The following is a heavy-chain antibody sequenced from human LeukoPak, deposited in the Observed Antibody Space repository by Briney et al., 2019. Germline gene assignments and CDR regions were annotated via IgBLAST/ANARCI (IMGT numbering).Heavy chain of an antibody. CDR2: IYSDGRT. CDR1: GLTVSRNY. D-gene: IGHD2-2*01. Sequence: GGSLRLSCAASGLTVSRNYMSWVRQAPGKGLEWVSVIYSDGRTFYAGSVKGRFTISRDDPKNTLYLQMNSLRAEDTAVYYCAKDLMNIVVVPAALNWFDPWGQGTLVTVSS. J-gene: IGHJ5*02. V-gene: IGHV3-53*01. CDR3: AKDLMNIVVVPAALNWFDP.